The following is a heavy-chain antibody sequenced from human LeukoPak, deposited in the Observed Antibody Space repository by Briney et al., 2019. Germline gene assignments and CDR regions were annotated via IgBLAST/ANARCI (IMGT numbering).Heavy chain of an antibody. V-gene: IGHV1-2*02. J-gene: IGHJ4*02. CDR3: ARDGYNSWYFDY. D-gene: IGHD5-24*01. Sequence: ASVKVSCKASGYTFTAYYMHWVRQAPGQGIEWMGWINPNSGGTNYAQKFQGRVTMTRDTSISTAYMELSRLRSDDTAVYYCARDGYNSWYFDYWGQGTLVTVSS. CDR1: GYTFTAYY. CDR2: INPNSGGT.